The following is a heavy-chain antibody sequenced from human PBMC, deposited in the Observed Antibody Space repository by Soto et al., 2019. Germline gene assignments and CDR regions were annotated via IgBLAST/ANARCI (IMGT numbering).Heavy chain of an antibody. J-gene: IGHJ4*02. CDR1: GFTFSSYS. V-gene: IGHV3-21*01. D-gene: IGHD5-12*01. CDR2: ISSISSYI. CDR3: AKREYSGQNDY. Sequence: EVQLVESGGGLVKPGGSLRLSCAASGFTFSSYSMNWVRQPPGKGLEWVSSISSISSYIYYADSVKGRFTISRDNAKNSLYLQMNSLRAEDTAVYYCAKREYSGQNDYWGQGTLVTVSS.